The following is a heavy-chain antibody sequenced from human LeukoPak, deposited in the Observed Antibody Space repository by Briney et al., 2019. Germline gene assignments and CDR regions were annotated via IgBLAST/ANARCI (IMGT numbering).Heavy chain of an antibody. CDR1: GYTFTGYY. V-gene: IGHV1-2*02. CDR2: INSNSGGT. CDR3: ASSVAVPLDAFDI. Sequence: ASVKVSCKASGYTFTGYYMHWVRQAPGQGLEWMGWINSNSGGTNYAQKFQGRVTMTRDTSISTAYMELSRLRSDDTAVYYCASSVAVPLDAFDIWGQGTMVTVSS. D-gene: IGHD6-19*01. J-gene: IGHJ3*02.